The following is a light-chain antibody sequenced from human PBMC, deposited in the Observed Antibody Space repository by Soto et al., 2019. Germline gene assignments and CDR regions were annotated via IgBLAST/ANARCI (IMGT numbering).Light chain of an antibody. Sequence: DIQMTPSPSSVSASVGDRVTITCRTSQGISSWLAWYQQKPGRAPRRLIYAASSLQSGVPSRFSGSGSGTDFTLAVSSLEPEDFATYYCQSANSFPLTFGEGTKVEIK. CDR3: QSANSFPLT. V-gene: IGKV1-12*01. CDR2: AAS. J-gene: IGKJ4*01. CDR1: QGISSW.